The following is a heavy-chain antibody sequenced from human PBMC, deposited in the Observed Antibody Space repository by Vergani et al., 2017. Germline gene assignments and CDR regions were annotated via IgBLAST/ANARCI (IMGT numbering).Heavy chain of an antibody. J-gene: IGHJ4*02. Sequence: EVQLVESGGGLVQPGGSLRLSCAASGFTFSSYWLSWVRQAPGKGLEGVANIKQDGSEKDYVDSVKGRFTISRDNAKNSLYLQMNSLRAEDTAVYYCARDATGGFDYWGQGTLVTVSS. D-gene: IGHD1-1*01. CDR2: IKQDGSEK. CDR3: ARDATGGFDY. V-gene: IGHV3-7*03. CDR1: GFTFSSYW.